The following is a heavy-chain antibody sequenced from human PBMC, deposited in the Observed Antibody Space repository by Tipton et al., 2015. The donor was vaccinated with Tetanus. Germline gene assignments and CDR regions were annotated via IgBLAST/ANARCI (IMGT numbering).Heavy chain of an antibody. V-gene: IGHV4-4*07. CDR3: ARDRVQAAARKIWFDP. D-gene: IGHD6-13*01. J-gene: IGHJ5*02. Sequence: LRLSCTVSGGSISSYYWSWIRQPAGKGLEWIGRIYTSGSTNYNPSLKSRVTMSVDTSKNQFSLKLSSVTAADTAVYYCARDRVQAAARKIWFDPWGQGTLVTVSS. CDR2: IYTSGST. CDR1: GGSISSYY.